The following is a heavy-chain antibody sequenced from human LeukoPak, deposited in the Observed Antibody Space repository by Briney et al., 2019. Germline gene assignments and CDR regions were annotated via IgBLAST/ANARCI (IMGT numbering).Heavy chain of an antibody. CDR3: ARQSIAAAVVDP. CDR1: GGSISSSSYY. Sequence: PSETLSLTCTVSGGSISSSSYYWGWIRQPPGKGLEWIGSIYYSGSTYYNPSLKSRVTISVDTSKNQFSLKLSSVTATDTAVYYCARQSIAAAVVDPWGQGTLVTVSS. V-gene: IGHV4-39*01. CDR2: IYYSGST. D-gene: IGHD6-13*01. J-gene: IGHJ5*02.